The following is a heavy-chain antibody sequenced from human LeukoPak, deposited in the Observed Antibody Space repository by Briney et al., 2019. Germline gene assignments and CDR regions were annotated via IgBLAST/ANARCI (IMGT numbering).Heavy chain of an antibody. CDR1: GGSISSYY. Sequence: SETLSLTCTVSGGSISSYYWSWIRQPPGKGLEWIGYIYYSGSTNYNPSLKSRVTMSVDTSKNQFSLKLSSVTAADTAVYYCARVPMTTAPYFDYWGQGTLVTVSS. D-gene: IGHD4-17*01. V-gene: IGHV4-59*01. J-gene: IGHJ4*02. CDR3: ARVPMTTAPYFDY. CDR2: IYYSGST.